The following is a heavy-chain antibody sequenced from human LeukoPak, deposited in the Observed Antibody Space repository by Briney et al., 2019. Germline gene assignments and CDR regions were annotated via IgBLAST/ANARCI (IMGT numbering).Heavy chain of an antibody. J-gene: IGHJ4*02. D-gene: IGHD2-15*01. V-gene: IGHV3-66*01. Sequence: GGSLRLSCAASGFTVSSNYMSWVRQAPGKGLEWVSVIYSGGSTYYADSVKGRFTISRDNSKNTLYLQMNSLRVEDTAVYYCARDFCSAGSCYPDNWGQGTLVTVSS. CDR2: IYSGGST. CDR1: GFTVSSNY. CDR3: ARDFCSAGSCYPDN.